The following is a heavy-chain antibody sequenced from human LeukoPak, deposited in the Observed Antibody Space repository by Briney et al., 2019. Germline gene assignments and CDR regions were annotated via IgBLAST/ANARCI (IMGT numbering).Heavy chain of an antibody. D-gene: IGHD7-27*01. CDR1: GGSISSSNW. CDR2: IYHSGST. Sequence: PSETLSLTCAVSGGSISSSNWWSWVRQPPGKGLEWIGEIYHSGSTNYNPSLKSRVTISVDKSKNQFSPKLSSVTAADTAVYYCARDAEISLTGWDNWFDPWGQGTLVTVSS. CDR3: ARDAEISLTGWDNWFDP. V-gene: IGHV4-4*02. J-gene: IGHJ5*02.